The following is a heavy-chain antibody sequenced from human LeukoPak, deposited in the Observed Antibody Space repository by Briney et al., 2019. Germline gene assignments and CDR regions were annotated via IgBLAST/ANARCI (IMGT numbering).Heavy chain of an antibody. Sequence: SETLSLTCTVSGGSISSGGYYWSWIRQHPGKGLEWIGYIYYSGSTYYNPSLKSRVTISVDTSKNQFSLKLSSVTAADTAVYYCVCGERIAANYYYGMDVWGQGTTVTVSS. V-gene: IGHV4-31*03. J-gene: IGHJ6*02. CDR2: IYYSGST. CDR3: VCGERIAANYYYGMDV. D-gene: IGHD6-13*01. CDR1: GGSISSGGYY.